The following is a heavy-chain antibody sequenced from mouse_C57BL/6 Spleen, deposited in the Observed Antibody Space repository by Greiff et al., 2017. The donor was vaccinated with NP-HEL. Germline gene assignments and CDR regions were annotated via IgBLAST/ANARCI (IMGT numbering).Heavy chain of an antibody. CDR2: INPNNGGT. CDR3: ARYYYGSSLYYFDY. V-gene: IGHV1-22*01. Sequence: EVKLEESGPELVKPGASVKMSCKASGYTFTDYNMHWVKQSHGKSLEWIGYINPNNGGTSYNQKFKGKATLTVNKSSSTAYMELRSLTSEDSAVYYGARYYYGSSLYYFDYWGQGTTLTVSS. D-gene: IGHD1-1*01. CDR1: GYTFTDYN. J-gene: IGHJ2*01.